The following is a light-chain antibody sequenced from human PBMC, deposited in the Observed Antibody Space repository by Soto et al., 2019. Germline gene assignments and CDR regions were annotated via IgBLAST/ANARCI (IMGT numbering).Light chain of an antibody. V-gene: IGLV6-57*01. J-gene: IGLJ3*02. Sequence: NFMLTQPHSVSESPGKTVTISCTRSSGGIASNYVQWYQQRPGSSPTTVTYEDNQRPSGVPDRFSGSIDSSSNSASLTISGLKTEDEADYYCQSYDSSNHGVFGGGTKLTVL. CDR3: QSYDSSNHGV. CDR1: SGGIASNY. CDR2: EDN.